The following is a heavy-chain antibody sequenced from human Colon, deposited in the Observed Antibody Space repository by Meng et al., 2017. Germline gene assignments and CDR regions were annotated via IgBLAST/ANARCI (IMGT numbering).Heavy chain of an antibody. V-gene: IGHV1-2*05. CDR1: GYTFITFF. J-gene: IGHJ4*02. CDR2: INPNSGVT. CDR3: ARMGAGAAFDF. Sequence: QVHLVQSGAEVKTPGSSVKISCEASGYTFITFFLNWVRQTPDQGFEWLGRINPNSGVTNFAQKFQGRVTMTRDTSISTAYMELASLRSDDTGVYYCARMGAGAAFDFWGQGTLVTVSS. D-gene: IGHD1-26*01.